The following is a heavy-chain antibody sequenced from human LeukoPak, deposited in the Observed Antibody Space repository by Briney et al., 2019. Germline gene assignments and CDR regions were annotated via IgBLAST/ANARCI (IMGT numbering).Heavy chain of an antibody. V-gene: IGHV3-74*01. Sequence: GGSLRLSCAASGFTFENFWIHWVRQGPGKELVWVSRINGHGTTTGYADSVKGRFTISRDNAKNTVYLQMNSLRVEDTAIYYCLKRGSDWTYWYFDLWGRGTRVTVSS. D-gene: IGHD1-1*01. CDR3: LKRGSDWTYWYFDL. CDR1: GFTFENFW. J-gene: IGHJ2*01. CDR2: INGHGTTT.